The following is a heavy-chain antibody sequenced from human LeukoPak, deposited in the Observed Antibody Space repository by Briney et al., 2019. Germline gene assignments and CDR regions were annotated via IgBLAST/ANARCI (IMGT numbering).Heavy chain of an antibody. V-gene: IGHV3-7*01. CDR1: GFTFSNYW. J-gene: IGHJ5*02. CDR2: IKTDGSEK. D-gene: IGHD2-2*01. Sequence: PGGSLRLSCEGSGFTFSNYWMGWVRQAPGKGLQWVANIKTDGSEKYYVDAVKGRFTISRDNAKNSLYLQMNSLRADDTAVYYCARVVTAAWDWFDPWGQGTLVTVSS. CDR3: ARVVTAAWDWFDP.